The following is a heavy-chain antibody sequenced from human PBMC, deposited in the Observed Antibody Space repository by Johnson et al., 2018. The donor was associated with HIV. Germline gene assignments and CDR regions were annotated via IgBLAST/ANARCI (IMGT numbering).Heavy chain of an antibody. J-gene: IGHJ6*01. V-gene: IGHV3-9*01. CDR1: GFTFSSFG. CDR3: ARQEDYGDYYG. CDR2: ISLNSSSI. Sequence: VQLVESGGDVVQPGGSLRLSCAASGFTFSSFGMHWVRQAPGKALEWVSGISLNSSSIGYADSVKGRFTISRDNAKNSLYLQMNSLRAEDAALYYCARQEDYGDYYG. D-gene: IGHD4-17*01.